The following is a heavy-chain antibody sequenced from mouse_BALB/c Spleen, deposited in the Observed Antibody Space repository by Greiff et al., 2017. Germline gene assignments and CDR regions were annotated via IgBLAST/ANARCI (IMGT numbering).Heavy chain of an antibody. J-gene: IGHJ4*01. V-gene: IGHV1-69*01. CDR1: GYTFTDYW. D-gene: IGHD3-3*01. CDR2: IDTSDSYT. Sequence: QVQLQQPGAELVMPGASVKMSCKASGYTFTDYWMHWVKQRPGQGLEWIGAIDTSDSYTSYNQKFKGKATLTVDESSSTAYMQLSSLTSEDSAVYYCARGGDFRNYAMDYWGQGTSVTVSS. CDR3: ARGGDFRNYAMDY.